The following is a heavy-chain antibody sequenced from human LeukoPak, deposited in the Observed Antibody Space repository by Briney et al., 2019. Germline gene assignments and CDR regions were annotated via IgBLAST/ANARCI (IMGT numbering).Heavy chain of an antibody. CDR2: ISSSGSSI. CDR1: GFTFSAYE. Sequence: GGSLRLSCTASGFTFSAYEMNWVRQAPGKGLEWISYISSSGSSIYYADSVKGRFIIYRDNAKNSLYLHMNSLRAEDTAVYYCARAKYSNSWNDVFDIWGQGTVVSVSS. CDR3: ARAKYSNSWNDVFDI. J-gene: IGHJ3*02. D-gene: IGHD6-13*01. V-gene: IGHV3-48*03.